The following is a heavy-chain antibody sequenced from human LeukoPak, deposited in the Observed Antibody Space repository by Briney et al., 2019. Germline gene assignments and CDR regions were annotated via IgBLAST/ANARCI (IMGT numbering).Heavy chain of an antibody. J-gene: IGHJ4*02. D-gene: IGHD2-15*01. Sequence: KPSETLSLTCAVYGGSFSGYYWSWIRQPPGKGLEWIGEINHSGSTNYNPSLKSRVTISVDTSKNQFSLKLSSVTAADTAVYYCASRGVARFDYWGQGTLVTVSS. CDR3: ASRGVARFDY. CDR1: GGSFSGYY. CDR2: INHSGST. V-gene: IGHV4-34*01.